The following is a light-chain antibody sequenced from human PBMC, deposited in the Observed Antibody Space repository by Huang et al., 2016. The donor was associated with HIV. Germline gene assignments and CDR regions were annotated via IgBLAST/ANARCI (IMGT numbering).Light chain of an antibody. Sequence: IQLTQSPSSLSASVGDRVTITCRASEGISSYLAWYQQKSGKAPKFLIYAASTLQSGVPSRFSGSGSATDFTLTISSLQPEDFATYYCQQLNDYPWTFGQGTKVEIK. CDR1: EGISSY. J-gene: IGKJ1*01. CDR3: QQLNDYPWT. V-gene: IGKV1-9*01. CDR2: AAS.